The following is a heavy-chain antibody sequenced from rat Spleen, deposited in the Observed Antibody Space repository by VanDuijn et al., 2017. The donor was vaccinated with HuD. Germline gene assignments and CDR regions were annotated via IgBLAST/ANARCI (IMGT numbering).Heavy chain of an antibody. D-gene: IGHD1-2*01. V-gene: IGHV2-30*01. J-gene: IGHJ4*01. CDR3: AGSSHYYVMDA. CDR1: GFSLTSYN. Sequence: QVQLKESGPDLVQPSQTLSLTCTVSGFSLTSYNVHWVRQPTGKGLEWMGVIWSNGGTDYNSAIKSRLSISRDTSKSQVFLKMNSLQTEDTAMYFCAGSSHYYVMDAWGQGASVTVSS. CDR2: IWSNGGT.